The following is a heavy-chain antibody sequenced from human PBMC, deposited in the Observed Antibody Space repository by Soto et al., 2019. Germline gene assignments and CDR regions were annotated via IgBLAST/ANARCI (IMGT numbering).Heavy chain of an antibody. Sequence: SSETLSLTCTVSGGSISSGGYYWSWIRQHPGKGLEWIGYIYYSGSTYYNPSLKSRVTISVDTSKNQFSLKLSSVTAADTAVYYCARGSTIVKFDPWGQGTLVTVSS. CDR3: ARGSTIVKFDP. D-gene: IGHD1-1*01. V-gene: IGHV4-31*03. CDR1: GGSISSGGYY. J-gene: IGHJ5*02. CDR2: IYYSGST.